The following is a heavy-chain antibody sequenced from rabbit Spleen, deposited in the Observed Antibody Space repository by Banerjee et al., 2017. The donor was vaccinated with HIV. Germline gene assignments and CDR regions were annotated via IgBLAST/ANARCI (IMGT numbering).Heavy chain of an antibody. CDR1: GIDFSRYYY. CDR3: ARSTYGYDDYGDLYYAAMDL. D-gene: IGHD2-1*01. CDR2: IYGGSSGST. J-gene: IGHJ6*01. V-gene: IGHV1S45*01. Sequence: QQQLEESGGGLVKPGGTLTLTCKASGIDFSRYYYMCWVRQAPGKGLEWIACIYGGSSGSTYYASWAKGRFTISKTSSTTVTLQMTSLTAADTATYFCARSTYGYDDYGDLYYAAMDLWARAPSSPS.